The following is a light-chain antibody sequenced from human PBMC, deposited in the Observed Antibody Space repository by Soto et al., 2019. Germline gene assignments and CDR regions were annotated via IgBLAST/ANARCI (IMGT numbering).Light chain of an antibody. Sequence: QSALTQPRSVSGSPGQSVTISCTGTSSVVGGYNCVSWYQQHPGKAPQLIIYDVTQRPSGVPDRFSGSKSGNTASLSISGLQAEDEADYDCCSHSASYTFVFGTGTNGTVL. V-gene: IGLV2-11*01. CDR1: SSVVGGYNC. J-gene: IGLJ1*01. CDR2: DVT. CDR3: CSHSASYTFV.